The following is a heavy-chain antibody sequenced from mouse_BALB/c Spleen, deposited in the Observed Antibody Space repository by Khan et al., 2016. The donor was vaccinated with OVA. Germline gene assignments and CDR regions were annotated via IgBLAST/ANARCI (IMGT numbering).Heavy chain of an antibody. Sequence: QVQLQQSGAELARPGASVKLSCKASGYTFTDHYINWVMQKPGQGLEWIGEIYPGSGNIYYNEKFKGKATLTADKSSSPAYLHLSSLTSEDSAFYFCTRRVLYYALDYWGQGTSVTVSS. CDR2: IYPGSGNI. J-gene: IGHJ4*01. CDR3: TRRVLYYALDY. CDR1: GYTFTDHY. V-gene: IGHV1-77*01.